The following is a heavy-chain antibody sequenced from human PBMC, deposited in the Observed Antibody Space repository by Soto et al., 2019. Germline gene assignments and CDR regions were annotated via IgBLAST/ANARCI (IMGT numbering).Heavy chain of an antibody. J-gene: IGHJ5*02. D-gene: IGHD4-17*01. CDR2: IYHHGST. CDR1: NGSINTSFW. CDR3: ARRFSVTTMRGFFDP. V-gene: IGHV4-4*02. Sequence: QVQLQESGPGLVKPSETLSLTCAVSNGSINTSFWWSWVRQSPGKALEWIGEIYHHGSTNYNPSLKCRVTVSIDKSKNQFSLKLYSVTTADTAIYYCARRFSVTTMRGFFDPWGQGSLVTVSS.